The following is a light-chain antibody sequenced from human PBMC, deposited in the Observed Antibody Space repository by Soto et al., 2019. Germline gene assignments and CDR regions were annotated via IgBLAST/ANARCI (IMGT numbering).Light chain of an antibody. J-gene: IGLJ2*01. Sequence: QSALTQPRSVSGSPGQSVTISCTGTSSDVGGYNYVSWYQQHPAKAPKLMIYEVSKRPSGVPDRFSGSKSGNTASLTISGLQAEDEADYYCSSYAGTYTVVFGGGTKLTVL. CDR1: SSDVGGYNY. CDR2: EVS. CDR3: SSYAGTYTVV. V-gene: IGLV2-11*01.